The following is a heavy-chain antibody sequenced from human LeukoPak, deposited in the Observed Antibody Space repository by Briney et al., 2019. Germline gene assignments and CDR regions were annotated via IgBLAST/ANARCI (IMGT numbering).Heavy chain of an antibody. CDR2: IYYSGST. D-gene: IGHD2-2*01. CDR3: ARQVVVVPAAKGLYYGFWSGLPVYWFDP. Sequence: PSETLSLTCTVTCGSISSSSYYWGWIRQPPGKGLEWIGNIYYSGSTYSNPSLKSRVTISVDTSKHQFSLKLSCVTAADTAVYYCARQVVVVPAAKGLYYGFWSGLPVYWFDPWGQGTLVTVSS. V-gene: IGHV4-39*01. J-gene: IGHJ5*02. CDR1: CGSISSSSYY.